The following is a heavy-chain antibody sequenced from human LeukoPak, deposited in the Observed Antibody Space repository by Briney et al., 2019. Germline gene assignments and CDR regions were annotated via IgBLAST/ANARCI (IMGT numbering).Heavy chain of an antibody. D-gene: IGHD6-19*01. CDR3: AREGYSSGWNDC. V-gene: IGHV4-59*01. Sequence: SETLSLSCTVSGVSISNYSRTWVRQPPGKGLEWVGYINNRGNTNYNPPLKNRVSRSVDMSKNQFSLKLRSVTAADTAVYFCAREGYSSGWNDCWGQGTLVTVSS. CDR1: GVSISNYS. CDR2: INNRGNT. J-gene: IGHJ4*02.